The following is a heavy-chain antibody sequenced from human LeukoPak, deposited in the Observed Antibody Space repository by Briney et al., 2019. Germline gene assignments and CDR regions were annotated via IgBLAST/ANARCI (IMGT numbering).Heavy chain of an antibody. CDR3: AREDYGGATDY. CDR1: GXTFSSYD. V-gene: IGHV3-13*04. Sequence: PGGSLRLSCAASGXTFSSYDMHWVRQATGKGLEWVSAIGTAGDTYYPGSVKGRFTISRENAKNSLYLQMNSLRAGDTAVYYCAREDYGGATDYWGQGTLVTVSS. J-gene: IGHJ4*02. D-gene: IGHD4-23*01. CDR2: IGTAGDT.